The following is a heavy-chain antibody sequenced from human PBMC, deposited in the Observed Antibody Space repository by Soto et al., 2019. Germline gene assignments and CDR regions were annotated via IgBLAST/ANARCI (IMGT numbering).Heavy chain of an antibody. J-gene: IGHJ6*02. CDR3: AGSLWIQGNYYYGMDV. D-gene: IGHD5-18*01. Sequence: GGSLRLSCAASGFTFSSYAMHWVRQAPGKGLEWVAVISYDGSNKYYADSVKGRFTTSRDNSKNTLYLQMNSLRAEDTAVYYCAGSLWIQGNYYYGMDVWGQGTTVTVSS. CDR2: ISYDGSNK. CDR1: GFTFSSYA. V-gene: IGHV3-30-3*01.